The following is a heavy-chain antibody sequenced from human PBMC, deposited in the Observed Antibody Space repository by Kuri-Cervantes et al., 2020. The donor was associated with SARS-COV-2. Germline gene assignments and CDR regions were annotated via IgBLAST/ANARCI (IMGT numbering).Heavy chain of an antibody. D-gene: IGHD4-17*01. CDR2: IKPDGSEK. J-gene: IGHJ6*02. CDR3: ARVRGDYAPDYYYYSGMDV. V-gene: IGHV3-7*01. CDR1: GFTLTSDW. Sequence: GGSLRPSCAAFGFTLTSDWMSWVRQAPGKGLEWAANIKPDGSEKYYVDSVRGRFTISRDNAKNSLYLQMNSLRAEDTAVYYCARVRGDYAPDYYYYSGMDVWGQGTTVTVSS.